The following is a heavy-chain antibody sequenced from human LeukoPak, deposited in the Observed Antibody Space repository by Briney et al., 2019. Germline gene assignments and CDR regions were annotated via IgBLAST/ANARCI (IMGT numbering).Heavy chain of an antibody. CDR3: ARGRSPRSIAEAYNY. D-gene: IGHD6-19*01. CDR1: GGSFSGYY. CDR2: INHSGST. Sequence: SETLSLTCAVYGGSFSGYYWSWIRQPPGKGLEWIGEINHSGSTNYNPSLKSRVTISVDTSKNQFSLKLSSVTAADTAVYYCARGRSPRSIAEAYNYWGQGTLVTVSS. V-gene: IGHV4-34*01. J-gene: IGHJ4*02.